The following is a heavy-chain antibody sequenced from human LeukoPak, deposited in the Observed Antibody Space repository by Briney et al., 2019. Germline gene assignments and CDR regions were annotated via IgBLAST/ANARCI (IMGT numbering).Heavy chain of an antibody. CDR1: EYTFTSYD. CDR3: ARGRHPWLTWISEY. J-gene: IGHJ4*02. V-gene: IGHV1-8*01. D-gene: IGHD5-12*01. CDR2: MNPNSGNT. Sequence: GASVKVSCKAFEYTFTSYDINWVRQATGQGLEWMGWMNPNSGNTGYAQKFQGRVTMTRNTPISTAYMELSSLTSEDTAVYYCARGRHPWLTWISEYWGQGTLVTVSS.